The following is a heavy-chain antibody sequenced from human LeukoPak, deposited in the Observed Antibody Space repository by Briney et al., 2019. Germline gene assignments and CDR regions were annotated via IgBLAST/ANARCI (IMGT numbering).Heavy chain of an antibody. V-gene: IGHV3-74*01. D-gene: IGHD3-22*01. CDR1: GFTFSSYW. CDR3: ARVPRPRSGYYYELDY. CDR2: INSDGSST. J-gene: IGHJ4*02. Sequence: PGGSLRLPCAASGFTFSSYWMHWVRQAPGKGLVWVSRINSDGSSTSYADSVKGRFTISRDNAKNTLYLQMNSLRAEDTAVYYCARVPRPRSGYYYELDYWGQGTLVTVSS.